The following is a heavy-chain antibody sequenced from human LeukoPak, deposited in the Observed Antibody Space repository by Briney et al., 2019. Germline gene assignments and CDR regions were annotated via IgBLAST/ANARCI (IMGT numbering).Heavy chain of an antibody. V-gene: IGHV4-39*01. Sequence: SETLSLTCTVSGGSISSSSYYWGWIRQPPGKGLEWIGSIYYSESTYYNPSLKSRVTISVDTSKNQFSLKLSSVTAADTAVYYCATYLWLLSYYFDYWGQGTLVTVSS. CDR1: GGSISSSSYY. CDR3: ATYLWLLSYYFDY. CDR2: IYYSEST. D-gene: IGHD5-18*01. J-gene: IGHJ4*02.